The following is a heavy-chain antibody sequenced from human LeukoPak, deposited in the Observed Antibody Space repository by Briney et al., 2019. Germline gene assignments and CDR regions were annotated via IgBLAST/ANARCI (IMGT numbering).Heavy chain of an antibody. D-gene: IGHD3-22*01. CDR3: ARDRDYYESNSYYDAFDI. V-gene: IGHV3-7*01. CDR2: IQQDQSGK. CDR1: GLTFSTYS. Sequence: PGGSLRLSCAVPGLTFSTYSMSWVRQAPGKGLEWVANIQQDQSGKNYVDSVKGRFTISRDNAKNSLYLQMNSLRAEDTAVYYCARDRDYYESNSYYDAFDIWGQGTMVTVSS. J-gene: IGHJ3*02.